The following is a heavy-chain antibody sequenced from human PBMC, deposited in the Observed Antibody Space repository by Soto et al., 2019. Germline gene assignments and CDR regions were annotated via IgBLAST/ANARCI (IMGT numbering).Heavy chain of an antibody. CDR2: ISAYNGNT. D-gene: IGHD1-1*01. V-gene: IGHV1-18*01. J-gene: IGHJ5*02. Sequence: QVQLVQSGAEVKKPGASVKVSCKASGYTFTSYGISWVRQASGQGLEWMGWISAYNGNTKYAQKLQGRVTMTTDTPTSTAYMELRSLRSDDTAVYYCASDDAYKWNDGGWFDPWGQGTLVTVSS. CDR1: GYTFTSYG. CDR3: ASDDAYKWNDGGWFDP.